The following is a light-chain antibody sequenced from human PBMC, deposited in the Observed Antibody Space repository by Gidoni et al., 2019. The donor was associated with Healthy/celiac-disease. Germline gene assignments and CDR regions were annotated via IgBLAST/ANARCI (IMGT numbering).Light chain of an antibody. V-gene: IGLV3-21*04. J-gene: IGLJ2*01. CDR3: QVWDSSSDLVV. Sequence: SSVLTQPPSVSVAPRKTARITCGGNNIGSKSVPWYQQKPSQAPVLVIYYDRDRPSGIPAGFSGSNSGNTATLTISRVEDGDEADYYCQVWDSSSDLVVFGGGTKLTVL. CDR1: NIGSKS. CDR2: YDR.